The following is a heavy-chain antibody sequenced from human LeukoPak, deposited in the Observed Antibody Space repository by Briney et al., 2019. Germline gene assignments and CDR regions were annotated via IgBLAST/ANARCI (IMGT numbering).Heavy chain of an antibody. D-gene: IGHD6-13*01. V-gene: IGHV1-18*01. CDR3: ARIAAGYSSSWYYFDY. CDR1: GYTFTSYG. J-gene: IGHJ4*02. CDR2: ISAYNGNT. Sequence: ASVKVSCKASGYTFTSYGISWVRQAPGQGLEWMGWISAYNGNTNYAQKLQGRVTMTTDTSTSTAYMELRSLRSDDAAVYYCARIAAGYSSSWYYFDYWGQGTLVTVSS.